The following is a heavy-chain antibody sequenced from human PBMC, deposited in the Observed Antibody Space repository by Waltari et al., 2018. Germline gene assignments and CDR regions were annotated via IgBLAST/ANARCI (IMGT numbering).Heavy chain of an antibody. D-gene: IGHD3-9*01. CDR3: VRGIDL. CDR2: INEDGSRT. V-gene: IGHV3-7*01. J-gene: IGHJ4*02. Sequence: EWVANINEDGSRTYYLDSVKGRFTISRDNAKNSLSLQMNSLRAEDTAVYYCVRGIDLWGQGTLVTVSS.